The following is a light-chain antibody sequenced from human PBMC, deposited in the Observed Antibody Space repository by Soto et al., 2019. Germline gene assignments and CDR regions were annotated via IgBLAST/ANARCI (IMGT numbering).Light chain of an antibody. CDR3: QRSYRSIS. CDR2: AAS. CDR1: QSISTY. V-gene: IGKV1-39*01. J-gene: IGKJ5*01. Sequence: DIQLTQSPSSLFASVGDRVTITCRASQSISTYLNWYQQKPGKAPRLLIYAASSLQSGVPSRFSDSGSGTDFTLTISSLQPEDFATYYCQRSYRSISFGQGTRLEIK.